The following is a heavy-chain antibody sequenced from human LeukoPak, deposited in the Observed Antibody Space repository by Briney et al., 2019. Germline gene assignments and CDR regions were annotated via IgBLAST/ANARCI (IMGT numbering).Heavy chain of an antibody. V-gene: IGHV3-30-3*01. D-gene: IGHD4-17*01. CDR1: GFTFSSYA. CDR2: ISYDGSNK. J-gene: IGHJ4*02. CDR3: ARVSTSYGDYDFDY. Sequence: GGSLRLSCAASGFTFSSYAMHWVRQVPGKGLEWVAVISYDGSNKYYADSVKGRFTISRDNSKNTLYLQMNSLRAEDTAVYYCARVSTSYGDYDFDYWGQGTLVTVSS.